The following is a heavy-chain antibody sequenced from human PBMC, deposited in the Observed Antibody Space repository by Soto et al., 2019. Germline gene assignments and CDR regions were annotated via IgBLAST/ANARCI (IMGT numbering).Heavy chain of an antibody. V-gene: IGHV3-48*01. CDR1: GFIFSSYS. CDR2: ICGSSV. CDR3: VRDDMWAFDY. Sequence: GGSLRLSCVASGFIFSSYSMNWVRQAPGKGLEWVSYICGSSVFYADSVKGRFTISRDNAENSVHLQMNSLRVEDTAMYYCVRDDMWAFDYWGQAVLVTVSS. J-gene: IGHJ4*02. D-gene: IGHD1-26*01.